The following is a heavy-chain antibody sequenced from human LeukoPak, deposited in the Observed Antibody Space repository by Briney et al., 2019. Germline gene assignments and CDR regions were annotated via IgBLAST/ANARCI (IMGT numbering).Heavy chain of an antibody. Sequence: SETLSLTCTVSDGSISNTTNYWGWIRQSPGKGLEWIGNVFYRGNINDNPSLRSRVTMSVYASKNQLSLKLSSVTAADTAVYFCARATWTSRWFPFDSWGQGTLVTVSS. CDR2: VFYRGNI. D-gene: IGHD3-10*01. CDR1: DGSISNTTNY. V-gene: IGHV4-39*01. CDR3: ARATWTSRWFPFDS. J-gene: IGHJ4*02.